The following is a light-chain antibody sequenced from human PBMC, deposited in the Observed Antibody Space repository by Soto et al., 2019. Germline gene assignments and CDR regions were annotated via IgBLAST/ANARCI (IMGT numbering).Light chain of an antibody. J-gene: IGLJ1*01. CDR2: DTS. CDR1: TGAVTSGHY. CDR3: LLSYSGARTYV. V-gene: IGLV7-46*01. Sequence: QAVVTQEPSLTVSPGGTVTLTCGSSTGAVTSGHYPYWFQQKPGQAPRTLIYDTSNKHSWTPARFSGSLLGGKAALTLSGAQPEDEAEYYCLLSYSGARTYVFGTGTKLPS.